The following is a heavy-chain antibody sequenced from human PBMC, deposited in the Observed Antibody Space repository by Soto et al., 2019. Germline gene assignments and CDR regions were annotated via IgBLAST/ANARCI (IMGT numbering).Heavy chain of an antibody. CDR2: INHSGST. J-gene: IGHJ6*02. Sequence: SETLSLTCAVYGGSFSCYYWSWIRQPPGKGLEWIGEINHSGSTNYNPSLKSRVTISVDTSKNQFSLKLSSVTAADTAVYYCAREXYYDSSGHPYYYYGMDVWGQGTTVTVSS. V-gene: IGHV4-34*01. CDR1: GGSFSCYY. CDR3: AREXYYDSSGHPYYYYGMDV. D-gene: IGHD3-22*01.